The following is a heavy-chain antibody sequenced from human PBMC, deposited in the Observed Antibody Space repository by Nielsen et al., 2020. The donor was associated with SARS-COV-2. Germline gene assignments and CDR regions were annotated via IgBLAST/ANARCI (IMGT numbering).Heavy chain of an antibody. CDR3: ARESVTGTDAFDI. V-gene: IGHV3-7*01. CDR2: IRQDGSEK. J-gene: IGHJ3*02. D-gene: IGHD6-19*01. Sequence: GGSLRLSCAASGFIFSNYWVNWLRQAPGKGLEWVANIRQDGSEKFYVDSVKGRFTISRDNAENSLSLQMNSLRAEDTAVYYCARESVTGTDAFDIWGQGTVVTVSS. CDR1: GFIFSNYW.